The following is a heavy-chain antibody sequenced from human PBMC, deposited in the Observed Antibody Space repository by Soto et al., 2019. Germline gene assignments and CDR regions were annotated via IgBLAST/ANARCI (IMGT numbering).Heavy chain of an antibody. V-gene: IGHV5-51*01. J-gene: IGHJ4*02. Sequence: PGESLKISCEGSGYSFPGYWIGWVRQMPGKGLEWMGIIYPADSDIRYSPSFQGQVTISADKSISTAYLQWSSLKASDTAMYYCARREGTGWAYWGQGTLVTVSS. CDR3: ARREGTGWAY. CDR1: GYSFPGYW. CDR2: IYPADSDI. D-gene: IGHD6-19*01.